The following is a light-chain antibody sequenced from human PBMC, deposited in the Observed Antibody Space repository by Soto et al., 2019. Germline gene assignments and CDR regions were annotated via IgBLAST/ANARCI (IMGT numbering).Light chain of an antibody. Sequence: EIVLTQSPGTLSLSPGERATLSCRASQSVSNNYLAWYQQKPGQAPRILIYGASNRATGIPDRFSGSGSGTDFTLTISRLEPEDFAVDDCQQYGSSGTFGQGTKVDIK. CDR3: QQYGSSGT. CDR2: GAS. J-gene: IGKJ1*01. CDR1: QSVSNNY. V-gene: IGKV3-20*01.